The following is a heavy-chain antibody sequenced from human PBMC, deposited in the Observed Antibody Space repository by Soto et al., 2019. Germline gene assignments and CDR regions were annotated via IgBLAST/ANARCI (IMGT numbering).Heavy chain of an antibody. V-gene: IGHV4-59*02. D-gene: IGHD4-4*01. CDR2: AYYSGST. Sequence: SETLSLTCTVSGKSVSTFYWSWIRQPPGKGLEWIGHAYYSGSTNYDPSLKSRVTISVDMSKNQVSLRLTSVTAADTAVYYCARDGDGRMTTDPYYYNGMDVWGPGTTVTVSS. CDR3: ARDGDGRMTTDPYYYNGMDV. CDR1: GKSVSTFY. J-gene: IGHJ6*02.